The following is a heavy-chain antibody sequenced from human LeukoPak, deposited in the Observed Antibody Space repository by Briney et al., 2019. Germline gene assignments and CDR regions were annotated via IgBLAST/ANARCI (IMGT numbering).Heavy chain of an antibody. CDR2: IIPIFGTA. D-gene: IGHD6-19*01. J-gene: IGHJ4*02. CDR1: GGTFSSYA. Sequence: SVKVSCKASGGTFSSYAISWVRQAPGQGLEWMGGIIPIFGTANYAQKFQGRVTMTTDTSTSTAYMELRSLRSDDTAVYYCAREAYGSGCYYFDYWGQGTLVTVSS. V-gene: IGHV1-69*05. CDR3: AREAYGSGCYYFDY.